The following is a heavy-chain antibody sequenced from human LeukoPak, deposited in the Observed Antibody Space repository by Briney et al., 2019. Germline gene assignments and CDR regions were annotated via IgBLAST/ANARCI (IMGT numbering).Heavy chain of an antibody. D-gene: IGHD1-1*01. CDR3: ARDCNWNVSVSYYYYGMDV. J-gene: IGHJ6*02. Sequence: PGGSLRLSCAASGFTFSDYYMSWIRQAPGKGLEWVSYISSSGSTIYYADSVKGRFTISRDNAKNSLYLQMNSLRAEDTAVYYCARDCNWNVSVSYYYYGMDVWGQGTTVTVSS. V-gene: IGHV3-11*01. CDR1: GFTFSDYY. CDR2: ISSSGSTI.